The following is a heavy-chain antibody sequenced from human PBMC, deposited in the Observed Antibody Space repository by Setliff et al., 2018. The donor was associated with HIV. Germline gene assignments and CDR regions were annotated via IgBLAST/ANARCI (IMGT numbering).Heavy chain of an antibody. CDR1: GYTFTSYG. V-gene: IGHV1-18*01. J-gene: IGHJ3*02. CDR2: ISAYNRNV. CDR3: ARFLDPGIAVATHAFDI. Sequence: ASVNVSCKASGYTFTSYGVSWVRQAPGQGLEWMGWISAYNRNVNYSQKVQGRVTMTTDTSTSTAYMELKNLTSDDTAVYYCARFLDPGIAVATHAFDIWGQGTMVTVSS. D-gene: IGHD6-19*01.